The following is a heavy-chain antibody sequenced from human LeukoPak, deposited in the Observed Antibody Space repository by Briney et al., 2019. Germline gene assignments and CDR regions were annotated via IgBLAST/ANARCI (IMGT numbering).Heavy chain of an antibody. D-gene: IGHD4-23*01. CDR2: INPNRGGT. J-gene: IGHJ4*02. CDR1: GYTFTDYY. CDR3: ARALDFGGNGYYFDY. Sequence: ASVKVSCKASGYTFTDYYLHWVRQAPGQGLEWMGWINPNRGGTTYAQKFQGRVTMTRDTSITTAYMELSRLRPDGTAMYYCARALDFGGNGYYFDYWGQGTLVTVSS. V-gene: IGHV1-2*02.